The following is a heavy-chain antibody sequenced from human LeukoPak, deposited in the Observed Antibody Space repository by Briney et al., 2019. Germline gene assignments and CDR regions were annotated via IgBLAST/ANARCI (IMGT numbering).Heavy chain of an antibody. J-gene: IGHJ4*02. D-gene: IGHD5-18*01. CDR3: AKDSSGYTYGYGNY. Sequence: GGSLRLSCAGSGFTFSSYGMHWVRQAPGKGLGWVAFIRLDGSNKYYGDSVKGRFTISRDNSKNTLYLQMNSLRPKDTAVYYCAKDSSGYTYGYGNYWGQGTLVTVSS. CDR1: GFTFSSYG. CDR2: IRLDGSNK. V-gene: IGHV3-30*02.